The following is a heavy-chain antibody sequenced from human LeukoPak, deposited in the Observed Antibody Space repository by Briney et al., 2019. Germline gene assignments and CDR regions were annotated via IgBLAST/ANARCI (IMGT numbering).Heavy chain of an antibody. Sequence: TGGSLRLSCAASGFTFSSYEMNWVRQAPGKGPEWVSYISSSVSSISYADSVKGRFTISRDNTKNSLYLQMNSLRAEDTAVYYCAREYSGVFDYWGQGTLVTVSS. CDR2: ISSSVSSI. D-gene: IGHD5-12*01. CDR1: GFTFSSYE. CDR3: AREYSGVFDY. V-gene: IGHV3-48*03. J-gene: IGHJ4*02.